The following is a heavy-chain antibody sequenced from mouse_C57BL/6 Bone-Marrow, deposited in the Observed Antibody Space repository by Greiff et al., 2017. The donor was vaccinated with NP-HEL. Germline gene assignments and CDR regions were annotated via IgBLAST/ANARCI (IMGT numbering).Heavy chain of an antibody. CDR2: LDPSDSYT. CDR1: GYTFTSYW. J-gene: IGHJ1*03. V-gene: IGHV1-69*01. Sequence: QVQLQQPGAELVMPGASVKLSCKASGYTFTSYWMHWVKQRPGQGLEWIGELDPSDSYTNYNQKFKGKSTLTVDKSSSTAYMQLSSLTSEDSAVYYCARSGTRPYWYFDVWGTGTTVTVSS. D-gene: IGHD3-2*02. CDR3: ARSGTRPYWYFDV.